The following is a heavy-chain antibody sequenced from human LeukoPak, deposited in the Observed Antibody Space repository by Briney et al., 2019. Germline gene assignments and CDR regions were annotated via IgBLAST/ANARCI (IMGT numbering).Heavy chain of an antibody. CDR3: ARGPRTTVAGINY. V-gene: IGHV4-34*01. CDR1: GGPFSGYY. CDR2: INHSGST. Sequence: PSETLSLTCAVYGGPFSGYYWSWIRQPPGRGLEWIGEINHSGSTNYNPSLKSRVTISVDTSKNQFSLKLSSVTAADTAVYYCARGPRTTVAGINYWGQGTLVTVSS. D-gene: IGHD4-23*01. J-gene: IGHJ4*02.